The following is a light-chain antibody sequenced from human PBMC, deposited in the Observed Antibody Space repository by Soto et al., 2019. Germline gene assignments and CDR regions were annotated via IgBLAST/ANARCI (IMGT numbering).Light chain of an antibody. J-gene: IGKJ5*01. CDR2: DVS. CDR1: QSVTSY. Sequence: EIVLTQSPATLSLSSGERATLSCRASQSVTSYLAWYQQKPGQAPRLLIYDVSNRASGIPARFSGSGSETDFTLTISSLEPEDFAVYYCQQRSNWPITFGQGTRLEIK. V-gene: IGKV3-11*01. CDR3: QQRSNWPIT.